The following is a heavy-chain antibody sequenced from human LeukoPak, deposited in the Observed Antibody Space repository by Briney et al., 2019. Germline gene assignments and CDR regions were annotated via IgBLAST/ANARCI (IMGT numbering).Heavy chain of an antibody. D-gene: IGHD3-10*01. CDR3: AKDGSGSYYGYTPSFSYGMDV. Sequence: GGSLRLSCAASGFTFSSYAMSWVRQAPGKGLEWVSAISGSGGSAYYADSVKGRFTISRDNSKNTLYLQMNSLRAEDTAVYYCAKDGSGSYYGYTPSFSYGMDVWGQGTTVTVSS. J-gene: IGHJ6*02. V-gene: IGHV3-23*01. CDR1: GFTFSSYA. CDR2: ISGSGGSA.